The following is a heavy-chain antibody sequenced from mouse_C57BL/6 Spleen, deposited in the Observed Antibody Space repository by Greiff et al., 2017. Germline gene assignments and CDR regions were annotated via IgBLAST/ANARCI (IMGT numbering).Heavy chain of an antibody. J-gene: IGHJ2*01. CDR2: IYPGDGDT. D-gene: IGHD1-1*01. CDR3: ARGCSSPFDY. V-gene: IGHV1-82*01. Sequence: VQLQQSGPELVKPGASVKISCKASGYAFSSSWMNWVKQRPGKGLEWIGRIYPGDGDTNYNGKFKGKATLTADKSSSTAYMQLSSLTSEDSAVYFCARGCSSPFDYWGQGTTLTVSS. CDR1: GYAFSSSW.